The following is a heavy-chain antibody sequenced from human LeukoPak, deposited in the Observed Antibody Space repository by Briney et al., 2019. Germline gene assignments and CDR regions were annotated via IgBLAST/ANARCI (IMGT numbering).Heavy chain of an antibody. V-gene: IGHV1-18*01. CDR2: ISAYNGNT. CDR3: AREDRHMNWFDP. J-gene: IGHJ5*02. CDR1: GYTFTSYG. Sequence: ASLKVSCKASGYTFTSYGISWVRQAPGQGLEWMGWISAYNGNTNYAQKLQGRVTMTTDTSTSTAYMELRSLRSDDTAVYYCAREDRHMNWFDPWGQGTLVTVSS.